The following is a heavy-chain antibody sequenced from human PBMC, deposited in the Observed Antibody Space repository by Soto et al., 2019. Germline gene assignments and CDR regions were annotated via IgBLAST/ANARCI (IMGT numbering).Heavy chain of an antibody. CDR2: IYWNDDK. Sequence: QESGPGLVKPSETLSLTCTVSGGSVSSGSYYWSWIRQPPGKGLEWLALIYWNDDKRYSPSLKSRLTITKDTSKNQVVLTMTNMDPVDTATYYCAHSYYDSSGYYYLADYWGQGTLVTVSS. J-gene: IGHJ4*02. CDR1: GGSVSSGSYY. V-gene: IGHV2-5*08. D-gene: IGHD3-22*01. CDR3: AHSYYDSSGYYYLADY.